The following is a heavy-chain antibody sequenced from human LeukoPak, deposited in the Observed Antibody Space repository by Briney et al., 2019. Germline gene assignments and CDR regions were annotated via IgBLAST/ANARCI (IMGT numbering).Heavy chain of an antibody. J-gene: IGHJ3*01. V-gene: IGHV4-39*07. Sequence: SETLSLTCTVSGGSISSSSYYWGWIRQPPGKGLEWIGSIYYSRSTYYNPSLKSRVTISVDTSKNQFSLKLSSVTAADTAVYYCARDYDILTGRDAFDFWGQGTMVTVST. D-gene: IGHD3-9*01. CDR2: IYYSRST. CDR3: ARDYDILTGRDAFDF. CDR1: GGSISSSSYY.